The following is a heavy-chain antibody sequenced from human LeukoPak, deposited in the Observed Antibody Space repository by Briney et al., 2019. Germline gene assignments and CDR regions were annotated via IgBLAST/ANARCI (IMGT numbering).Heavy chain of an antibody. CDR3: ARVLAIFGLDTTDFYMDV. CDR2: TSGSI. D-gene: IGHD3/OR15-3a*01. J-gene: IGHJ6*03. V-gene: IGHV4-59*11. Sequence: NPSETLSLTCAVSGASISSHYWSWIRQPPGKGLECIGYTSGSISDNPSLKSRVAVSVDPSQNQVSLSLTSVTAADTAVYYCARVLAIFGLDTTDFYMDVWGKGTTVTVSS. CDR1: GASISSHY.